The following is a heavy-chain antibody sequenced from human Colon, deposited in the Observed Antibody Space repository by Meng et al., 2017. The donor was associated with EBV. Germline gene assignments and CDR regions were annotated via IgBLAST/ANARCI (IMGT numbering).Heavy chain of an antibody. CDR1: GGSMSSGNYY. J-gene: IGHJ4*02. V-gene: IGHV4-30-4*01. Sequence: RRGAGPGLWDPSQTLSLTCTVSGGSMSSGNYYWSWIRQPPGKGLEWIGYIHHSGSAYYNPSLKSRVSISVDTSKNQFSLNLNSMTAADTAVYYCASFDHIPRRNYFDYWGQGTLVTVSS. CDR3: ASFDHIPRRNYFDY. D-gene: IGHD2-21*01. CDR2: IHHSGSA.